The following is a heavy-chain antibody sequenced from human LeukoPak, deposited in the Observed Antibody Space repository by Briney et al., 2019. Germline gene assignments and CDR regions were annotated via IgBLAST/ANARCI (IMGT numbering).Heavy chain of an antibody. D-gene: IGHD1-1*01. CDR3: PTIRTGANWYDP. V-gene: IGHV4-31*03. Sequence: SQTLSLTCTVAGASISSEGYYWSWIRQHPGEGLELIGFIYYSGHTYYNPSLKSRVSISLDASKSQISLKLSSATAADTAIYYCPTIRTGANWYDPWGQGTLVTVSS. J-gene: IGHJ5*02. CDR2: IYYSGHT. CDR1: GASISSEGYY.